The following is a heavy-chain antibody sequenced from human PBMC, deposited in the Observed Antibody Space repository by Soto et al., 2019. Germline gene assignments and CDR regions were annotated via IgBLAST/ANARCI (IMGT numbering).Heavy chain of an antibody. D-gene: IGHD1-26*01. CDR1: GFTFSSYA. V-gene: IGHV3-23*01. CDR2: ISGSGGST. CDR3: ANLNSGSYYFDY. Sequence: GGSLRLSCAASGFTFSSYAMSWVRQAPGKGLEWVSAISGSGGSTYYADSVKGRFTISRDNSKNTLYLQMNSLRAEDTAVYYCANLNSGSYYFDYWGQGTLVTVSS. J-gene: IGHJ4*02.